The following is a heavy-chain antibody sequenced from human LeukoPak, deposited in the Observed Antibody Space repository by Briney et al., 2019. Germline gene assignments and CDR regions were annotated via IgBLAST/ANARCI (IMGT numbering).Heavy chain of an antibody. Sequence: PGGSLRLSCAASGFIFDDYGVSWVRQAPGKGLEWVSGINWNGGSAGYADSVKGRFTISRDNAKNSLYLQMNSLRAEDTAVYYCAREKTVAARPHYFDYWGQGTLATVSS. CDR2: INWNGGSA. D-gene: IGHD6-19*01. CDR3: AREKTVAARPHYFDY. J-gene: IGHJ4*02. CDR1: GFIFDDYG. V-gene: IGHV3-20*04.